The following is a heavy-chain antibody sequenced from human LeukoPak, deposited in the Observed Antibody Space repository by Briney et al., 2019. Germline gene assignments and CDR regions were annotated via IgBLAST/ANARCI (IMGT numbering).Heavy chain of an antibody. CDR1: GYSFPTYW. CDR2: IYPGDSDT. V-gene: IGHV5-51*01. CDR3: ARLLEGSGSGSPPDY. J-gene: IGHJ4*02. D-gene: IGHD3-10*01. Sequence: GESLKISCKGSGYSFPTYWIGWVRQMPGKGLEWMGIIYPGDSDTRYSPSFQGQVTISADKSISTAYLQWSSLKASDTAMYYCARLLEGSGSGSPPDYWGQGTLVTVSS.